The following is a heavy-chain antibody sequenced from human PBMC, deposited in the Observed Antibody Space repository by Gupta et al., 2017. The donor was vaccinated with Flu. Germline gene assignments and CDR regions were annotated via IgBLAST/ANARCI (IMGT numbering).Heavy chain of an antibody. Sequence: RNKWWSWVRQPPGKGLEWIGEIYQSENTYYSPSLKSRVTISPDKSKNQYSLNLNSVTAADTAVYYCARGGRTTSQNWFDPWGQGILVTVSS. J-gene: IGHJ5*02. CDR2: IYQSENT. CDR3: ARGGRTTSQNWFDP. V-gene: IGHV4-4*02. D-gene: IGHD2-2*01. CDR1: RNKW.